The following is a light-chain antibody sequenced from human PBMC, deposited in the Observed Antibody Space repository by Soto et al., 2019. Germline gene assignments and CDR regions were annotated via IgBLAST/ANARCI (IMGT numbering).Light chain of an antibody. V-gene: IGLV1-47*02. CDR3: AAWDNSLSGRV. Sequence: QSVLTQPPSASGTPGQRVTISCSGSSSNIGSNYVYWYQQLPGTAPKLLVFDDNQRPSGVPDRFSDSKSGTSASLAISGLRSDDEADYYCAAWDNSLSGRVFGGGTKVTVL. CDR1: SSNIGSNY. J-gene: IGLJ3*02. CDR2: DDN.